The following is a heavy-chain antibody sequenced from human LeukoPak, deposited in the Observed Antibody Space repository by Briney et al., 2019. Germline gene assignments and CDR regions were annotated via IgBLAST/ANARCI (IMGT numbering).Heavy chain of an antibody. Sequence: ASVKVSCKVSGYSLTELSLHWVRQAPGKGLEWMGGLDPADGEMIYTQMFQGRITMTEDSSTDTAYMEMSSLRSDDTAVYYCATGRTRWDLLNYWGQGTLVTVSS. CDR1: GYSLTELS. D-gene: IGHD1-26*01. CDR2: LDPADGEM. J-gene: IGHJ4*02. CDR3: ATGRTRWDLLNY. V-gene: IGHV1-24*01.